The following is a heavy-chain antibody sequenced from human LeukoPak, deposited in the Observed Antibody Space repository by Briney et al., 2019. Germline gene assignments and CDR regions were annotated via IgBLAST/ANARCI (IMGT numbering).Heavy chain of an antibody. CDR3: ARDSDFWSHRGYYGMDV. Sequence: LTCTVSGGSISSYYWSWIRQPPGKGLEWIGYIYYSGSTNYNPSLKSRVTISVDTSKNQFSLKLSSVTAADTAVYYCARDSDFWSHRGYYGMDVWGQGTTVTVSS. CDR1: GGSISSYY. V-gene: IGHV4-59*01. D-gene: IGHD3-3*01. CDR2: IYYSGST. J-gene: IGHJ6*02.